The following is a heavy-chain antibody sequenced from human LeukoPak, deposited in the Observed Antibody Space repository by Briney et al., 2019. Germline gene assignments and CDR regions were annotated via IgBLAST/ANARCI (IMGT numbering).Heavy chain of an antibody. CDR3: AELGITMIGGV. Sequence: PGGSLRLSCAASGFTFSSYSMNWVRQAPGKGLEWVSCISSSSSYIYYADPVKGRFTTSRDNAKNSLYLQMNSLRAEDTAVYYCAELGITMIGGVWGKGTTVTISS. J-gene: IGHJ6*04. CDR1: GFTFSSYS. D-gene: IGHD3-10*02. CDR2: ISSSSSYI. V-gene: IGHV3-21*01.